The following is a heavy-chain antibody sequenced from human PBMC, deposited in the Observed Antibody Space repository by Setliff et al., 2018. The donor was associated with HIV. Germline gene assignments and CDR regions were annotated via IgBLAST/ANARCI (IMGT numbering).Heavy chain of an antibody. Sequence: PSETLSLTCAVYGGSFSGYYWSWIRQPPGKGLEWIGEINHSGSTYYNPSLKSRATVSVDTSKNQVSLRLSSVTAADTAAYFCARLRTTTVTAPFEYWGQGTLVTVSS. V-gene: IGHV4-34*01. CDR1: GGSFSGYY. CDR2: INHSGST. D-gene: IGHD4-4*01. J-gene: IGHJ4*02. CDR3: ARLRTTTVTAPFEY.